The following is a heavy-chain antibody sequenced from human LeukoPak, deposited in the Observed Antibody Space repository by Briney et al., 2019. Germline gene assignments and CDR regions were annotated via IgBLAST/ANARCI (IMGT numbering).Heavy chain of an antibody. D-gene: IGHD1-26*01. CDR1: GFTFSSFE. J-gene: IGHJ4*02. CDR2: ISSSGSTI. CDR3: ARDDAMGATIDY. Sequence: GGSLRLSCAASGFTFSSFEMNWVRQAPGKGLEWVSYISSSGSTIYYADSVKGRFTISRENAKNSLYLQMNSLRAEDTAVYYCARDDAMGATIDYWGQGTLVTVSS. V-gene: IGHV3-48*03.